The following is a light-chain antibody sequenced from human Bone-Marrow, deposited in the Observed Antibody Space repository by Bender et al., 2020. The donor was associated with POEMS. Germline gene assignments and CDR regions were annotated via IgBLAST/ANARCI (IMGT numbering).Light chain of an antibody. CDR1: SSNIGKNA. CDR3: SSWDDSLSGWV. V-gene: IGLV1-36*01. Sequence: QSVLTQPPSVSEAPRQRVTISCSGSSSNIGKNAVNWYQQLPGRTPKLLIFYDDLLPAGVPARFSGSKSGTSASLAISDIQSEDEGDYYCSSWDDSLSGWVFGGGTKLTVL. J-gene: IGLJ3*02. CDR2: YDD.